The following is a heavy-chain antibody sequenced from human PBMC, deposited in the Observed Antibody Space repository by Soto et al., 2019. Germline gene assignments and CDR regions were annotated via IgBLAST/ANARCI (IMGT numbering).Heavy chain of an antibody. CDR2: ISPYNGNT. V-gene: IGHV1-18*01. J-gene: IGHJ6*02. Sequence: ASVKVSCKASGYNFTTYGITWVRQAPGRGLEWMGWISPYNGNTNYAQKLQGRVTMTTDTSTSTAYMELRSLRSDDTAVYYCGRDLYQSVFYYGMDVWGQGTTVTVSS. CDR1: GYNFTTYG. D-gene: IGHD2-2*01. CDR3: GRDLYQSVFYYGMDV.